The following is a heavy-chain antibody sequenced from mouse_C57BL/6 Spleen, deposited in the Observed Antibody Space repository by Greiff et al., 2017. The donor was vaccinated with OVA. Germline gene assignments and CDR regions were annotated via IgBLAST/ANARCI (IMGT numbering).Heavy chain of an antibody. V-gene: IGHV1-53*01. CDR1: GYTFTSYW. CDR2: INPSNGGT. J-gene: IGHJ2*01. Sequence: QVQLQQSGTELVKPGASVKLSCKASGYTFTSYWMHWVKQRPGQGLEWIGNINPSNGGTNYNEKFKSKATLTVDKSSSTAYMQLSSLTSEDSAVYYCARGIHYYGSSYYFDYWGQGTTLTVSS. D-gene: IGHD1-1*01. CDR3: ARGIHYYGSSYYFDY.